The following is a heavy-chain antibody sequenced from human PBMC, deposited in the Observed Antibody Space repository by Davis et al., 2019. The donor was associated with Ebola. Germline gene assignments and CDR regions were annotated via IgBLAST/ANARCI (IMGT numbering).Heavy chain of an antibody. CDR3: AKDTSNIWFDI. CDR2: ITASGAST. J-gene: IGHJ3*02. Sequence: PGGSLRLSCVASGFTFSSYATSWVRQAPGKGLEWVSAITASGASTYYADSVKGRFTISRDNSKNTLYLQMNGLRVEDTAIYYCAKDTSNIWFDIWGQGTNVSVSS. V-gene: IGHV3-23*01. CDR1: GFTFSSYA. D-gene: IGHD1-26*01.